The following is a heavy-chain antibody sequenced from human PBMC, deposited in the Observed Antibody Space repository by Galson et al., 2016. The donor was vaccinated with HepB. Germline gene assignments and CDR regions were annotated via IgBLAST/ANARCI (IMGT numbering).Heavy chain of an antibody. Sequence: WIGEISPSGSLNYNPSLNSRVSMSLDKSRNYFSVKLTSVTAADTAVYYCTSVKWGCSGNSCVFDPWGQGTLVTVSS. CDR3: TSVKWGCSGNSCVFDP. CDR2: ISPSGSL. V-gene: IGHV4/OR15-8*01. J-gene: IGHJ5*02. D-gene: IGHD2-2*01.